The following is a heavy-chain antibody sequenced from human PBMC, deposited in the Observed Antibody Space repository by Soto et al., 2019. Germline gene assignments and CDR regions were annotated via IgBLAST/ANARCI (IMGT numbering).Heavy chain of an antibody. Sequence: EVQLVESGGGLVQPGGSLRLSCAASGFTFSSYWMSWVRQAPGKGLEWVADIKHDGSEKYYVDSVKGRFTISRDNAKNWLYLQMNSLRAEDTAVYYCARDAVLLWFGESIGLFDYWGQGTLVTVSS. V-gene: IGHV3-7*01. J-gene: IGHJ4*02. D-gene: IGHD3-10*01. CDR2: IKHDGSEK. CDR1: GFTFSSYW. CDR3: ARDAVLLWFGESIGLFDY.